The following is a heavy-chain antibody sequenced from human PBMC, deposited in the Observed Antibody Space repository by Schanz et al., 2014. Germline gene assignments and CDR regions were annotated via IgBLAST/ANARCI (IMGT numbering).Heavy chain of an antibody. J-gene: IGHJ3*02. V-gene: IGHV1-18*01. D-gene: IGHD5-18*01. CDR2: ISAYNGDT. CDR3: TRGGYSYALSAFDI. CDR1: GYAFTTYG. Sequence: QVQLVQSGAEVKKPGASVRVSCKVSGYAFTTYGINWVRQAPGQGLEWMGWISAYNGDTNYALKLQGRVTMTTDTSTGTAYMELRSLRSDDTALYYCTRGGYSYALSAFDIWGQGTMVTVSS.